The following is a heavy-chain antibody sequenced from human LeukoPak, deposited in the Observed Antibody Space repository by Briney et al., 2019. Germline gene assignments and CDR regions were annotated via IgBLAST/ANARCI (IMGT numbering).Heavy chain of an antibody. CDR1: GVSISNYY. CDR3: AREKIGTGTVLGKDYYYMDV. Sequence: SETLSLTCTVSGVSISNYYWSWIRQPPGKGLEWVGYIFYSGSTNYNPSLKSRLTMSADTSKNQFSLKLRSVTAADTAVYYCAREKIGTGTVLGKDYYYMDVWGKGTTVTVSS. D-gene: IGHD3-16*01. V-gene: IGHV4-59*01. J-gene: IGHJ6*03. CDR2: IFYSGST.